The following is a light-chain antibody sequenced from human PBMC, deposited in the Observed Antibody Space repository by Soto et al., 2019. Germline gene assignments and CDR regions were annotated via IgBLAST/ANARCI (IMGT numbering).Light chain of an antibody. V-gene: IGLV2-14*01. CDR3: LSYTSANTRV. J-gene: IGLJ3*02. CDR2: EVN. CDR1: SSDVGGYKF. Sequence: QSVLTQPASVSASPGQAITISCTGTSSDVGGYKFVSWYQHHPGKAPKLMIYEVNNRPSGVSNRFSGSKSGNTASLTISDLQPEDEADYYCLSYTSANTRVFGGGTKLTVL.